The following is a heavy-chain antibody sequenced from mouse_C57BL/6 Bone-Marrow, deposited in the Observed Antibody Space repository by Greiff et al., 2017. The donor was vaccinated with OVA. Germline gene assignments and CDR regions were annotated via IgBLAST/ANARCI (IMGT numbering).Heavy chain of an antibody. Sequence: EVKLMESGGGLVQPGGSLKLSCAASGFTFSDYYMYWVRQTPEKRLEWVAYISNGGGSTYYPDTVKGRFTISRDNAKNTLYLQMSRLKSEDTAMYYCARHGGYYGNYEAWFAYWGQGTLVTVSA. J-gene: IGHJ3*01. CDR2: ISNGGGST. D-gene: IGHD2-1*01. CDR1: GFTFSDYY. CDR3: ARHGGYYGNYEAWFAY. V-gene: IGHV5-12*01.